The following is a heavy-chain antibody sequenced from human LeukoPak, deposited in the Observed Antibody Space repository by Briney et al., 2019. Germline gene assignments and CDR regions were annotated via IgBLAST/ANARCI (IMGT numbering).Heavy chain of an antibody. J-gene: IGHJ6*02. Sequence: SETLSLTCTVSGGSISSSSYYWGWIRQPPGKGLEWIGSIYYSGSTYYNPSLKSRVTISVDTSKNQFSLKLSSVTAADTAVYYCARHEVAVAGTKLWWVPNYYYYYGMDVWGQGTTVTVSS. V-gene: IGHV4-39*01. CDR3: ARHEVAVAGTKLWWVPNYYYYYGMDV. CDR1: GGSISSSSYY. D-gene: IGHD6-19*01. CDR2: IYYSGST.